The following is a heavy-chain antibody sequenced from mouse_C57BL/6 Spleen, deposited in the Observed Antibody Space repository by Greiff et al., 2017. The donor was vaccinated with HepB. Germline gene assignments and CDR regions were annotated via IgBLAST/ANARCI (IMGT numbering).Heavy chain of an antibody. V-gene: IGHV5-9*01. CDR2: ISGGGGNT. J-gene: IGHJ2*01. Sequence: EVKFEESGGGLVKPGGSLKLSCAASGFTFSSYTMSWVRQTPEKSLEWVATISGGGGNTYYPDSVKGRFTISRDNAKNTLYLQMSSLRSEDTALYYCARDYYGNPLDYWGQGTTLTVSS. CDR3: ARDYYGNPLDY. D-gene: IGHD2-1*01. CDR1: GFTFSSYT.